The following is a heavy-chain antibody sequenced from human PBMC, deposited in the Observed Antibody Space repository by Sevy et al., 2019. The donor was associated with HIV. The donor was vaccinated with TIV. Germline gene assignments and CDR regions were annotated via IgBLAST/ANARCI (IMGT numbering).Heavy chain of an antibody. Sequence: ASVKVSCKASGYTFTSYDINWVRQATGQGLEWMGWMNPNSGNTGYAQKFQGRVTMTRNTSISTAYMELSSLRPEDTAVYYCARGLDSYDSRGFSVWGQGTTVTVSS. V-gene: IGHV1-8*01. J-gene: IGHJ6*02. CDR2: MNPNSGNT. CDR3: ARGLDSYDSRGFSV. CDR1: GYTFTSYD. D-gene: IGHD3-22*01.